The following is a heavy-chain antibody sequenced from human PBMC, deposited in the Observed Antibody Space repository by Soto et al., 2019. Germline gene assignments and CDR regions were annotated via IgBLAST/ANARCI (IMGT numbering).Heavy chain of an antibody. J-gene: IGHJ4*01. Sequence: GGSLSLSCAASGFTFSSYGMHWVRQAPGKGLEWVAVISYDGSNKYYADSVKGRFTISRDNSKNTLYLQMNSLRAEDTAVYYCAKDKQWLVRGYFAYWDHGTLVT. CDR3: AKDKQWLVRGYFAY. CDR2: ISYDGSNK. D-gene: IGHD6-19*01. CDR1: GFTFSSYG. V-gene: IGHV3-30*18.